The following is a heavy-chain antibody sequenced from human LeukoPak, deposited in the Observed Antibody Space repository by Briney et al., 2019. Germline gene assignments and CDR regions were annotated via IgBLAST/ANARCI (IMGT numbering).Heavy chain of an antibody. CDR1: GFTFSSYG. Sequence: GRSLRLSCAASGFTFSSYGMHWVRQAPGKGLEWVAVISYDGSNKYYADSVKGRFTISRDNSKNTLYLQMNSLRAEDTAVYYCAKDRRGPNVLLWFGELFGGFDPWGQGTLVTVSS. CDR3: AKDRRGPNVLLWFGELFGGFDP. D-gene: IGHD3-10*01. V-gene: IGHV3-30*18. J-gene: IGHJ5*02. CDR2: ISYDGSNK.